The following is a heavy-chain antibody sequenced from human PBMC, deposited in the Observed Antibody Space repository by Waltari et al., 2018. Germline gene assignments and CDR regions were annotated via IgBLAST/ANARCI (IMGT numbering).Heavy chain of an antibody. V-gene: IGHV3-53*01. CDR2: IYSGGST. CDR1: GFTVSSNY. CDR3: AREYYYDSSGYFGGFDY. J-gene: IGHJ4*02. D-gene: IGHD3-22*01. Sequence: EVQLVESGGGLIQPGGSLRLSCAASGFTVSSNYMSWVRQAPGKGLAWGSVIYSGGSTYYADCVKGRFTISRDNSKNTLYLQMNSLRAEDTAVYYCAREYYYDSSGYFGGFDYWGQGTLVTVSS.